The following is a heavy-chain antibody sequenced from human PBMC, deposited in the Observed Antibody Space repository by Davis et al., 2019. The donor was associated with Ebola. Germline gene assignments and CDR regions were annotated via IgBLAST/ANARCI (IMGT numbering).Heavy chain of an antibody. D-gene: IGHD2-2*01. V-gene: IGHV1-3*01. Sequence: ASVKVSCKASGYTFTSYAMHWVRQAPGQRLEWMGWINAGNGNTKYSQKFQGRVTITRDTSASTAYMELSSLRAEDTAVYYCAKDWGYCSSTSCSQPFDPWGQGTLVTVSS. CDR3: AKDWGYCSSTSCSQPFDP. CDR2: INAGNGNT. CDR1: GYTFTSYA. J-gene: IGHJ5*02.